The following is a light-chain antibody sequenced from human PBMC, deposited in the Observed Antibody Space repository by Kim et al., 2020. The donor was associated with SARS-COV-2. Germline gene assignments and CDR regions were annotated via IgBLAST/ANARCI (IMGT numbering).Light chain of an antibody. Sequence: QSALTQPASVSESPGQSITIPCTGTSSDVGYYNLVSWFQQHPGKAPKLMIFEVTKRPSGVSNRFSASKSGNTASLTISGLQAEDEADYYCCSYITSGEYGFGTGAKVTDL. CDR3: CSYITSGEYG. V-gene: IGLV2-23*02. CDR2: EVT. J-gene: IGLJ1*01. CDR1: SSDVGYYNL.